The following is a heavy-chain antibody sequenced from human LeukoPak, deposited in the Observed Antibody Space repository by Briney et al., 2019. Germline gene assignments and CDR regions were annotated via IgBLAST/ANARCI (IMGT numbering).Heavy chain of an antibody. CDR2: ISGGGGST. D-gene: IGHD5-18*01. V-gene: IGHV3-23*01. Sequence: PGGSLRLSCAASGFTFSSYAMSWVRQAPGKGLEWVSAISGGGGSTYYADSVKGRFTISRDNSKNTLYLQMNSLRAEDTAVYYCARDRPGNTAIDYWGQGTLVTVSS. J-gene: IGHJ4*02. CDR3: ARDRPGNTAIDY. CDR1: GFTFSSYA.